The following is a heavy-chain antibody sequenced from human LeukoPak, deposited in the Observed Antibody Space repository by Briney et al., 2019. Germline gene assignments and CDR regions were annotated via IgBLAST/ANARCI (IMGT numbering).Heavy chain of an antibody. J-gene: IGHJ4*02. V-gene: IGHV3-23*01. Sequence: GGSLRLSCVASGFTFSNYAMTWVRQAPGKGLEWLSVFSGSGATTYYADSVKGRFTISRDNSKNTLYLQMNSLRAEDTAVYYCVKENYDFWSGYFHYFDYWGQGTLVTVSS. CDR2: FSGSGATT. CDR3: VKENYDFWSGYFHYFDY. D-gene: IGHD3-3*01. CDR1: GFTFSNYA.